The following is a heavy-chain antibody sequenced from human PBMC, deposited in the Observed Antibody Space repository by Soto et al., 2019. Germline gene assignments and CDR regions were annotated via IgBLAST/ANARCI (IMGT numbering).Heavy chain of an antibody. Sequence: QVQLVQSGAEVKKPGSSVKVSCKASGGTFSRYTINWVRQAPGQGLEWMGRIIPIAAIANYTQKFQGRVTITVDKSSTTAYMELSSLGSDDTAVYYCASGSTIVRGAPSWFDPWGQGTLVTVSS. CDR1: GGTFSRYT. CDR3: ASGSTIVRGAPSWFDP. CDR2: IIPIAAIA. J-gene: IGHJ5*02. D-gene: IGHD3-10*01. V-gene: IGHV1-69*02.